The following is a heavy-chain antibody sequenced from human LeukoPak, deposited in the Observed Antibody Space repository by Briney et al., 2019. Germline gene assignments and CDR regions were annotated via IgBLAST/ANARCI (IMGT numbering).Heavy chain of an antibody. CDR2: IYHSGNT. Sequence: PSETLSLTCTVSGYSVSSGYYWGWIRQPPGKGLECIGSIYHSGNTYYNPSLKSRATISVDTSKNQFSLNLSSVTAADTAVYFCAGWAIGYQPRPFDYWGQGTLVTVSS. J-gene: IGHJ4*02. CDR3: AGWAIGYQPRPFDY. V-gene: IGHV4-38-2*02. CDR1: GYSVSSGYY. D-gene: IGHD2-2*01.